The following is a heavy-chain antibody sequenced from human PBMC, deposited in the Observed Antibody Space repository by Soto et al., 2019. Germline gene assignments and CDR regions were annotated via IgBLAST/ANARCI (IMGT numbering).Heavy chain of an antibody. CDR3: ARGGAMVPWEGFDP. V-gene: IGHV1-2*04. Sequence: ASVKVSCKASGYTFTGYYMHWVRQAPGQGLEWMGWINPNSGGTNYAQKFQGWVTMTRDTSISTAYMELSRLRSDDTAVYYCARGGAMVPWEGFDPWGQGTLVTVSS. CDR2: INPNSGGT. CDR1: GYTFTGYY. J-gene: IGHJ5*02. D-gene: IGHD5-18*01.